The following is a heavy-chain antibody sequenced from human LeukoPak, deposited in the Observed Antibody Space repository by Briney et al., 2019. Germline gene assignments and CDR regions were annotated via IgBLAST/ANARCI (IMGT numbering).Heavy chain of an antibody. CDR3: AKNRWFRYFDPDY. Sequence: ASVKVSCKASGYTFTSYYMHWVRQAPGQGLEWMGIINPSGGSTSYTQKFQGRVTMTRDTSTSTVYMELSSLRSEDTAVYYCAKNRWFRYFDPDYWGQGTLVTVSS. D-gene: IGHD3-9*01. V-gene: IGHV1-46*01. CDR1: GYTFTSYY. CDR2: INPSGGST. J-gene: IGHJ4*02.